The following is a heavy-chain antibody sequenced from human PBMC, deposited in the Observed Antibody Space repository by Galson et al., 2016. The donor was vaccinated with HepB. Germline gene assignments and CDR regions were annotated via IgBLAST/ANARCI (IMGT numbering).Heavy chain of an antibody. Sequence: SLRLSCAASGFTFSGYAMSWVRQAPGKGLQWISLIHNDGETTYYADSVKGRFTVSRDNSKNTLYLQMNSLRAEDTAVYYCAKQRGGAMGNYSFDYWGQGTLVTVSS. D-gene: IGHD5-18*01. CDR3: AKQRGGAMGNYSFDY. CDR2: IHNDGETT. J-gene: IGHJ4*02. V-gene: IGHV3-23*01. CDR1: GFTFSGYA.